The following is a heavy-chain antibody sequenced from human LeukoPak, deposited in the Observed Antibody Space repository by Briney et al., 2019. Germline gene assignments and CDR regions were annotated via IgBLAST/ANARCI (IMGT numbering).Heavy chain of an antibody. CDR3: ARGARGYYYDSSGYYDY. J-gene: IGHJ4*02. V-gene: IGHV4-30-4*01. CDR1: GGSISSGDYY. Sequence: SETLSLTCTVSGGSISSGDYYWSWIRQPPGKGLEWIGYIYYSGSTYYNPSLKSPVTISVDTSKNQFSLKLSSVTAADTAVYYCARGARGYYYDSSGYYDYWGQGTLVTVSS. D-gene: IGHD3-22*01. CDR2: IYYSGST.